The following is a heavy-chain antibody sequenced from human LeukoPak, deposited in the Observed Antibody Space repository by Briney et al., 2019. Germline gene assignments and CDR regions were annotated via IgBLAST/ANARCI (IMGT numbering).Heavy chain of an antibody. D-gene: IGHD6-19*01. CDR2: IYWNSGTI. V-gene: IGHV3-9*01. Sequence: PGGSLRLSCAASGFTFDDYAMHWVRQARGKGLEWVSGIYWNSGTIGYADSVKGRFTISRDNAKNSLYLQMNSLRAEDTALYYCVKELKQWLGDIDYWGQGTRVTVSS. CDR1: GFTFDDYA. J-gene: IGHJ4*02. CDR3: VKELKQWLGDIDY.